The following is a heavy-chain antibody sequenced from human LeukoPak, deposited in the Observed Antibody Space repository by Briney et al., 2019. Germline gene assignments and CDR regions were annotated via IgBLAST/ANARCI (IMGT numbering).Heavy chain of an antibody. CDR3: ARDSRSSTGSGTDY. CDR1: GYTFTGHY. J-gene: IGHJ4*02. D-gene: IGHD3-10*01. Sequence: ASVKVSCKASGYTFTGHYMHWVRQAPGQGLEWIGWINPNSGGTNYAQKFQGRVTMTRDTSISTAYRELSRLRSDDTAVYYCARDSRSSTGSGTDYWGQGTLVTVSS. CDR2: INPNSGGT. V-gene: IGHV1-2*02.